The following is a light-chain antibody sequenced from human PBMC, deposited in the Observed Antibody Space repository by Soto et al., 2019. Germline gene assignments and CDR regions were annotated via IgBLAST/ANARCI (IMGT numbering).Light chain of an antibody. V-gene: IGLV2-23*01. Sequence: QSALTQPASVSGSPGQSITISCTGSSSDVGSYNLVSWYQQHPGKAPKLMVYESGKRPSGVSGRFFGSKSGNTASLTISGLQAEDEADYYCCSFARGTTLVFGGGTKLTVL. J-gene: IGLJ3*02. CDR1: SSDVGSYNL. CDR3: CSFARGTTLV. CDR2: ESG.